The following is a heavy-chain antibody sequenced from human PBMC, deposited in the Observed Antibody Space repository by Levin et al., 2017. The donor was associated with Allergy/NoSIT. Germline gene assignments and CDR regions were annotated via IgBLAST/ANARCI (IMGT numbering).Heavy chain of an antibody. CDR3: ARDTGRVGGKIRAFDY. CDR1: GFTFSSYS. CDR2: ISSSSSTI. Sequence: PGGSLRLSCAASGFTFSSYSMNWVRQAPGKGLEWVSYISSSSSTIYYADSVKGRFTISRDNAKNSLYLQMNSLRAEDTAVYYCARDTGRVGGKIRAFDYWGQGTLVTVSS. D-gene: IGHD4-23*01. J-gene: IGHJ4*02. V-gene: IGHV3-48*04.